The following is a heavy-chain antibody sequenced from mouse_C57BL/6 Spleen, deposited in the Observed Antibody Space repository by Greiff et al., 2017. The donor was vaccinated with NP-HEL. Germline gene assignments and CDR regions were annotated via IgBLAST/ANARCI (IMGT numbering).Heavy chain of an antibody. CDR3: LYSNYYAMDY. CDR2: IDPENGDT. J-gene: IGHJ4*01. Sequence: EVQLQQSGAELVRPGASVKLSCTASGFNIKDDYMHWVKQRPEQGLEWIGWIDPENGDTEYASKFQGKATITADTSSNTAYLQLSSLTSEDTAVYYCLYSNYYAMDYWGKGTSVTVAS. CDR1: GFNIKDDY. V-gene: IGHV14-4*01. D-gene: IGHD2-5*01.